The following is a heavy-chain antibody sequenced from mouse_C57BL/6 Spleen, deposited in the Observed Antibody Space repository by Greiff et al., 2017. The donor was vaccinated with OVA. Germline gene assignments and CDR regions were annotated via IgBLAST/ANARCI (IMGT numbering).Heavy chain of an antibody. V-gene: IGHV2-2*01. J-gene: IGHJ4*01. CDR2: IWSGGSK. CDR3: ARRRALYYAMDY. CDR1: GFSLTSYG. Sequence: QVQLQQSGPGLVQPSQSLSITCTVSGFSLTSYGVHWVRQSPGKGLEWLGVIWSGGSKDYNAAFISRLSISKDNSKSQVFFKMNSLQADDTAIYYCARRRALYYAMDYWGQGTSVTVSS.